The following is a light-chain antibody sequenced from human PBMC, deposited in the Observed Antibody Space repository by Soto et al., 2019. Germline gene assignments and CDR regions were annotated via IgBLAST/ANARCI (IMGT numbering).Light chain of an antibody. V-gene: IGLV2-14*03. CDR1: SSDVGGYDH. CDR2: DVT. J-gene: IGLJ3*02. CDR3: SSYTNKDTLL. Sequence: QSALTQSASVSGSPGQSITISCTGTSSDVGGYDHVSWYQQHPGKAPKLIIYDVTVRPSGISRLFSGSKSDNTASLVVSGLQPEDEDYYYCSSYTNKDTLLFGGGTKVTVL.